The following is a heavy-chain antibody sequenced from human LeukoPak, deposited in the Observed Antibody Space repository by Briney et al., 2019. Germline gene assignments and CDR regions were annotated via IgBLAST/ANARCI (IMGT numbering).Heavy chain of an antibody. CDR1: GFTFSRYW. D-gene: IGHD2/OR15-2a*01. V-gene: IGHV3-74*01. Sequence: GGSLRLSCAASGFTFSRYWMHWLRQAPGKGLVWVSRISTDGSSTTYADSVKGRFTISRDNGRNTLYLQMYSLRAEDTAVYYCASYLTSIPSGMDVWGQGTTVTVSS. J-gene: IGHJ6*02. CDR2: ISTDGSST. CDR3: ASYLTSIPSGMDV.